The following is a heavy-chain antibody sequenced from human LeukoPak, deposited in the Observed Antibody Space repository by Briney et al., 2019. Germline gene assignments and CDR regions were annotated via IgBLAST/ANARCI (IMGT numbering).Heavy chain of an antibody. CDR1: GGSVSRTHY. CDR3: AKSTYYYDTFVNAFDL. J-gene: IGHJ3*01. V-gene: IGHV4-39*07. D-gene: IGHD3-22*01. Sequence: SETLSLTCTVSGGSVSRTHYWGWIRQPPGKGLEWIGSIYYGGSTYYNASLRSRVTTSVDTSKNQFSLKLNSVTAADTAVYYCAKSTYYYDTFVNAFDLWGQGTVVTVSS. CDR2: IYYGGST.